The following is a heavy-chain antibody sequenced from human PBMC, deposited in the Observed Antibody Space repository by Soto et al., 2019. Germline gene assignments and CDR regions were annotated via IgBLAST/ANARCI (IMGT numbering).Heavy chain of an antibody. CDR3: AREIDVYYGMDV. Sequence: QVQLVQSGAEVKKPGSSVKVSCKASGGTFSTDSISWVRQAPGQGLEWMGGIIPMFGTANNAQKFQGRVTITADESTSTAYMELSSLRSEDKAVYFCAREIDVYYGMDVWGQGTTVTVAS. V-gene: IGHV1-69*12. CDR1: GGTFSTDS. CDR2: IIPMFGTA. J-gene: IGHJ6*02.